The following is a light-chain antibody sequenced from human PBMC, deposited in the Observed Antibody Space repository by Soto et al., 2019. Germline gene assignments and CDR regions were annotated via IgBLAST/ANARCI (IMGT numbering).Light chain of an antibody. CDR1: QSVSSY. J-gene: IGKJ1*01. V-gene: IGKV3-11*01. CDR2: DAS. CDR3: QQRSNWPLT. Sequence: EIVLTQSPATLSLTPGERATLSCRASQSVSSYLAWYQQKPGQAPRLVIYDASKRATGIPGRFSGSGSGTDFTLIISSLEPEDFAVYYCQQRSNWPLTFGQRTNLDIK.